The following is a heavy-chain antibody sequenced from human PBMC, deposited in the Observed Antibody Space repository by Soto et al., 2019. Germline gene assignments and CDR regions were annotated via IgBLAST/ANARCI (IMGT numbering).Heavy chain of an antibody. J-gene: IGHJ4*02. D-gene: IGHD6-6*01. CDR1: GGSITSYH. V-gene: IGHV4-59*01. Sequence: SETLSLTCVVPGGSITSYHWSWVRQFPGKGLEWIAYTAYTGNTNYNPSLQSLVTISMDTSKNQLSLKLTSMTEAVTAVYYCAKAPGYSSSSRFDYWGQGTLVTVSS. CDR2: TAYTGNT. CDR3: AKAPGYSSSSRFDY.